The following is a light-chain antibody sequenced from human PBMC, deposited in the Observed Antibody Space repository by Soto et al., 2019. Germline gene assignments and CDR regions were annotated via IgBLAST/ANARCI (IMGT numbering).Light chain of an antibody. V-gene: IGKV3-20*01. Sequence: EIVLTQSPGTLSFSPGERATLSCRASQSVSSSYLAWYQQKPGQAPRLLIYGASTRASGIPDRFSGSGSGTNFTLTISRLVPEDVAVYYCQQYFSTVPWTFGQGTKVEIK. J-gene: IGKJ1*01. CDR2: GAS. CDR3: QQYFSTVPWT. CDR1: QSVSSSY.